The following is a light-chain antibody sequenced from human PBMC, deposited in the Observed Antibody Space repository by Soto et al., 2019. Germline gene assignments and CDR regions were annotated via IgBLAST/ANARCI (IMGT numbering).Light chain of an antibody. CDR3: QQYGSSVWT. CDR2: GAS. J-gene: IGKJ1*01. V-gene: IGKV3-20*01. CDR1: QSVSSTY. Sequence: EIVLTQSPGTLSLSPGERATLSCRASQSVSSTYLAWYQQTPGQAPRLLIYGASSRATGIPDRFSGGGSGTDFTLTISSLEPEDFAVYYCQQYGSSVWTFGQGTKVEIK.